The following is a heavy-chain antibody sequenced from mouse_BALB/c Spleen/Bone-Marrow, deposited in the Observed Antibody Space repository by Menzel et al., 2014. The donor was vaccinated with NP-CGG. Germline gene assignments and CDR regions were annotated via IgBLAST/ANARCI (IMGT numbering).Heavy chain of an antibody. J-gene: IGHJ4*01. Sequence: VQLVESGAELVKPGASVKLSCKASGYTFTSYYMYWVKQRPGQGLEWIGEIDPSNGGTNFNEKFKSKATLTVDKSSSTAYMQLSSLTSEDSAVYYCTRGGWLAMDYWGQGTSATVSS. CDR3: TRGGWLAMDY. D-gene: IGHD2-3*01. CDR2: IDPSNGGT. CDR1: GYTFTSYY. V-gene: IGHV1S81*02.